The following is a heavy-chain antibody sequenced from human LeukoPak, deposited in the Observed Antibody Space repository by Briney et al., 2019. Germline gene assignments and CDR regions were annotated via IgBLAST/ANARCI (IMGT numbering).Heavy chain of an antibody. CDR2: VDHTGST. J-gene: IGHJ4*02. Sequence: SETLSLTCTVSDDSITMYYWTWIRQPPGKGLEWIGYVDHTGSTNFNPSLNGRVSISRDTSKNLFSLRLRSVTAADTAVYYCARHPFFTYYYGSGSLDYWGQGTLVTVSS. CDR3: ARHPFFTYYYGSGSLDY. D-gene: IGHD3-10*01. V-gene: IGHV4-59*08. CDR1: DDSITMYY.